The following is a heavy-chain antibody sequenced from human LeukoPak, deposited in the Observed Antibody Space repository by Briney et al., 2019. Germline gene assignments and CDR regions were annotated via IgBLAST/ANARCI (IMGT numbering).Heavy chain of an antibody. CDR1: GGSISSSSYY. D-gene: IGHD3-3*01. J-gene: IGHJ6*03. Sequence: SETLSLTCTVSGGSISSSSYYWGWIRQPPGKGLEWIGSIHYSGSTYYNPSLKSRVTISVDTSKNQFSLKLSSVTAADTAVYYCARDCRPGYYDFWSGYYDYYYYMDVWGKGTTVTVSS. CDR2: IHYSGST. CDR3: ARDCRPGYYDFWSGYYDYYYYMDV. V-gene: IGHV4-39*07.